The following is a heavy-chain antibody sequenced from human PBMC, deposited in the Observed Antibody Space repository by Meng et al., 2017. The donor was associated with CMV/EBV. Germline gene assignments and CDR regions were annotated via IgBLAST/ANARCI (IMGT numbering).Heavy chain of an antibody. J-gene: IGHJ6*02. CDR1: GFTFSNYG. CDR3: ACGLYYYYGMDV. V-gene: IGHV3-33*03. CDR2: IWYDGSDK. D-gene: IGHD1-26*01. Sequence: GESLKISCAASGFTFSNYGMHWVRQAPGKGLEWVAVIWYDGSDKYYADSVKGRFTIPRDNAKNSLYLQMNSLRAEDTAVYYCACGLYYYYGMDVWGQGTTVTVSS.